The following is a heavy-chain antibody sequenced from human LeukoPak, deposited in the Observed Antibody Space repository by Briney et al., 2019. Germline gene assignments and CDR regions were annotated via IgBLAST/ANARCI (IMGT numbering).Heavy chain of an antibody. CDR3: AKDGAWLRFDD. Sequence: GGSLSLSCAASGFTFSSYAMSWVCQAPGKGLEWVSAISGSGGSTYYADSVKGRFTISRDNSKNTLYLQMNSLRAEDTAVYYCAKDGAWLRFDDWGQGILVTVSS. CDR2: ISGSGGST. J-gene: IGHJ4*02. CDR1: GFTFSSYA. D-gene: IGHD5-12*01. V-gene: IGHV3-23*01.